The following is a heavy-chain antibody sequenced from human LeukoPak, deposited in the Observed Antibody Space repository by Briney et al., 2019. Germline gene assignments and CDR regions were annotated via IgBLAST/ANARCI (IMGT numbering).Heavy chain of an antibody. D-gene: IGHD3-3*01. CDR3: ARSKGSGYYLWLKAPGTIDY. J-gene: IGHJ4*02. CDR1: GGSISSSSYY. V-gene: IGHV4-39*01. CDR2: IYYSGST. Sequence: SETLPLTCTVSGGSISSSSYYWGWIRQPPGKGLEWIGSIYYSGSTYYNPSLKSRVTISVDTSKNQFSLKLSSVTAADTAVYYCARSKGSGYYLWLKAPGTIDYWGQGTLVTVSS.